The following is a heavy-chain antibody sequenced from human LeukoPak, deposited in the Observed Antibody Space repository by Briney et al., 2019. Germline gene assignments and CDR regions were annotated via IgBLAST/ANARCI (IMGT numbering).Heavy chain of an antibody. V-gene: IGHV1-69*05. CDR2: IIPIFGTA. CDR1: GGTFSSYA. CDR3: ARDEYCGSTSCYRYFQH. J-gene: IGHJ1*01. Sequence: ASVKVSCKASGGTFSSYAISWVRQAPGQGLEWMGGIIPIFGTANYAQKFQGRVTITTDESTSTAYMELSSLRSEDTAVYYCARDEYCGSTSCYRYFQHWGQGTLVTVSS. D-gene: IGHD2-2*01.